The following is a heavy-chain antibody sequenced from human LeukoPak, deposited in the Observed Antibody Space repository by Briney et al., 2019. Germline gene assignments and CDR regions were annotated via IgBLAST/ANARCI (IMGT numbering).Heavy chain of an antibody. CDR1: GFTVSNNY. J-gene: IGHJ4*02. D-gene: IGHD2-15*01. CDR2: IYSGGST. Sequence: GGSLRLSCAASGFTVSNNYMSWVRQAPGKGLEWVSVIYSGGSTYYADSVKGRFSISRDDSKNTLYLQMNSLRAEDTAVYYCARGCSGRRCYIEYWGQGTLVTVSS. CDR3: ARGCSGRRCYIEY. V-gene: IGHV3-53*01.